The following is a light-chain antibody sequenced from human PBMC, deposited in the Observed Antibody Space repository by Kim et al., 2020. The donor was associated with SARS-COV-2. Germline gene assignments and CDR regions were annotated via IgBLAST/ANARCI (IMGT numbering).Light chain of an antibody. V-gene: IGKV1-9*01. Sequence: ASVGDSVTITCRASHGISSYLAWYQQKPGKAPKLLIYAASTLQSGVPSRFSGSGSGTEFTLTISSLQPEDFATYYCQQLNSYPFTFGQGTRLEIK. CDR2: AAS. J-gene: IGKJ5*01. CDR3: QQLNSYPFT. CDR1: HGISSY.